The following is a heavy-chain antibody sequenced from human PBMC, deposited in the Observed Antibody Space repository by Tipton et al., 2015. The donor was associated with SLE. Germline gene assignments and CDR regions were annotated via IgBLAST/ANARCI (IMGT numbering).Heavy chain of an antibody. Sequence: LRLSCTVSGGSISSSSFYWGWIRQPPGKGLEWIGSFYYGKSTFYNPSLKSRVTISVDTSTNRLSLQLSSVTAADTAVYYCARVQAYEGFDPWGQGTLVTVSS. CDR3: ARVQAYEGFDP. CDR2: FYYGKST. CDR1: GGSISSSSFY. J-gene: IGHJ5*02. D-gene: IGHD3-16*01. V-gene: IGHV4-39*07.